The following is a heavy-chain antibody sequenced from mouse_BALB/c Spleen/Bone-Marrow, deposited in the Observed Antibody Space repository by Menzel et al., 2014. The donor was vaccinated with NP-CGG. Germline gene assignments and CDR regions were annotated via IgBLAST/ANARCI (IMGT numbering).Heavy chain of an antibody. J-gene: IGHJ2*01. Sequence: VQLQESGPELVKPGASVRISCKASGYTFTSYYIHWVKQRPGQGLEWIGWIYPGNVNTKYNDKFEGKATLTADKSSSTAYMQLSGLTSEDSAVYFCARERGTTAYFDYWGQGTTPTVXS. D-gene: IGHD1-2*01. CDR2: IYPGNVNT. CDR3: ARERGTTAYFDY. V-gene: IGHV1S56*01. CDR1: GYTFTSYY.